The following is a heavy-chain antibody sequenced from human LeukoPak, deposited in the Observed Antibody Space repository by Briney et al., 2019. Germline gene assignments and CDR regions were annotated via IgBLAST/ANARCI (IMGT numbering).Heavy chain of an antibody. V-gene: IGHV4-59*01. J-gene: IGHJ6*02. CDR3: ARDAAGYSGSNFYYYGMDV. CDR2: IYYSGST. D-gene: IGHD5-12*01. Sequence: PSETLSLTCTVSGGSISSYYWSWIRQPPGKGLEWIGYIYYSGSTNYNPSLTSRVTISVDTSKNQFSLKLSSVTAADTAVYYCARDAAGYSGSNFYYYGMDVWGQGTTVTVSS. CDR1: GGSISSYY.